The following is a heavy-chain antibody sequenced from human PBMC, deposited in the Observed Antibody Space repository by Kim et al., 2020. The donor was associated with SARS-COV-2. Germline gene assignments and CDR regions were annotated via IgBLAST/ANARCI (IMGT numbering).Heavy chain of an antibody. CDR2: INHSGST. CDR1: GGSFSGYY. J-gene: IGHJ2*01. V-gene: IGHV4-34*01. CDR3: ARGTSGANL. D-gene: IGHD1-26*01. Sequence: SETLSLTCAVYGGSFSGYYWSWIRQPPGKGLEWIGEINHSGSTNYNPSLKSRVTISVDTSKNQFSLKLSSVTAADTAVYYCARGTSGANLWGRGTLVTVSS.